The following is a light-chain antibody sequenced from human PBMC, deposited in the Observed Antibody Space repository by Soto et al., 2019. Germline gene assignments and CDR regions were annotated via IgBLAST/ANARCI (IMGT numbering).Light chain of an antibody. CDR2: GAS. J-gene: IGKJ1*01. CDR3: QQYNNWPRT. CDR1: QSVSSN. Sequence: EIVMTQSPATLSVSPGERATLSCRASQSVSSNLAWYQQQPGQAPRLLIYGASTRATGIPARFSGSGSGTEFTLTISSPQSEDFAVDYCQQYNNWPRTFGQGTKVEIK. V-gene: IGKV3-15*01.